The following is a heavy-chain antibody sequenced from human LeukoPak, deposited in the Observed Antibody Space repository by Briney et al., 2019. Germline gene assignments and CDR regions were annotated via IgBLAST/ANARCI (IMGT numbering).Heavy chain of an antibody. CDR2: ISSSSSTI. Sequence: PGGSLRLSCAASGFTFSCYSMNWVRQAPGKGLEWVSYISSSSSTIYYADSVKGRFTISRDNAKNSLYLQMNSLRAEDTAVYYCARDGTRESRGFDYWGQGTLVTVSS. D-gene: IGHD1-1*01. V-gene: IGHV3-48*01. CDR1: GFTFSCYS. J-gene: IGHJ4*02. CDR3: ARDGTRESRGFDY.